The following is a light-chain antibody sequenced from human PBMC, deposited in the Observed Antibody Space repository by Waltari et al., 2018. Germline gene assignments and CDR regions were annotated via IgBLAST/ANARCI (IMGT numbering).Light chain of an antibody. V-gene: IGLV1-51*01. CDR1: KSNIGNKY. J-gene: IGLJ3*02. CDR2: DGY. Sequence: QSVLTQPPSVSAAPGQKVTISCSGSKSNIGNKYVSWYQHLPGTAPKLRIYDGYQRPSGIPDRFAASTSGASATLASTGRQTGDEGDYYCGTWDSSLSLGVFGGGTKLTVL. CDR3: GTWDSSLSLGV.